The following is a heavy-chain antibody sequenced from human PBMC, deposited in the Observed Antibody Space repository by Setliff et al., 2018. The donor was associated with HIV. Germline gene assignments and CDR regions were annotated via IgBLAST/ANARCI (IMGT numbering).Heavy chain of an antibody. D-gene: IGHD1-26*01. CDR3: ARKLPGMGYFDY. Sequence: PSETLSLTCTVSGDSISSTNWWGWIRQPPGKGLEWIGYVYSTGSTNYNPSLKSRVTMSVDTSKNHFSLKLSSVTALDTAVYYCARKLPGMGYFDYWGQGTLVPSPQ. CDR1: GDSISSTNW. CDR2: VYSTGST. J-gene: IGHJ4*02. V-gene: IGHV4-28*06.